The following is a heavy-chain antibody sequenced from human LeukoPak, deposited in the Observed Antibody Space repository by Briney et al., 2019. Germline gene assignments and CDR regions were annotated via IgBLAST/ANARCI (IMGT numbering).Heavy chain of an antibody. J-gene: IGHJ5*02. CDR2: IYYSGNT. CDR1: GDSISSYY. CDR3: AREPTVTTDWFDP. D-gene: IGHD4-17*01. V-gene: IGHV4-59*12. Sequence: PSETLSLTCTVSGDSISSYYWSWIRQPPGKGLEWIGYIYYSGNTNYNPPLKSRVTISVDTSKNQFSLKLSSVTAADTAVYYCAREPTVTTDWFDPWGQGTLVTVSS.